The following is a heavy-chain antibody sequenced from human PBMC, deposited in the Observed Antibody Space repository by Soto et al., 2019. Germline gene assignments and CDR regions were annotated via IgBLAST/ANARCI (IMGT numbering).Heavy chain of an antibody. J-gene: IGHJ4*02. CDR2: ISATGGGT. CDR3: ANDRRAGGNSAFYFDF. V-gene: IGHV3-23*01. Sequence: GGSLRLSCAASGFKFSNYAMSWVRQAPGKGLEWVSLISATGGGTYYADSVKGRFTISRDNSHNTLYLQVHSLTAEDTAVYYCANDRRAGGNSAFYFDFWGQGAQVTVYS. CDR1: GFKFSNYA. D-gene: IGHD3-16*01.